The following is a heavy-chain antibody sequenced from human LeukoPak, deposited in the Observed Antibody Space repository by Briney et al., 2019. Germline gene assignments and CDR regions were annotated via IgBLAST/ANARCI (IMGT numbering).Heavy chain of an antibody. CDR3: ELEHSGFA. CDR1: GGSFSSSSSY. D-gene: IGHD6-25*01. J-gene: IGHJ5*02. V-gene: IGHV4-39*07. CDR2: IYYSGST. Sequence: SETLSLTCTVSGGSFSSSSSYWGWMRQPPGKGLVWIGSIYYSGSTYYNSSQKRGVTVSVDTYTDQFCLRLRSVTAADTAVYYCELEHSGFAWGQGTLVTVSS.